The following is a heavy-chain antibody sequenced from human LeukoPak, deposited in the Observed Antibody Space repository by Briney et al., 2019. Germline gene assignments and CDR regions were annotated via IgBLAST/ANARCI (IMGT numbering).Heavy chain of an antibody. CDR1: GYTFTSYD. Sequence: ASVKVSCKASGYTFTSYDINWVRQATGQGLEWMGWMNPNSGNTGYAQKFQGRVTMTRNTSISTAYMGLSSLRSEDTAVYYCAREDYDFWSGYYRSDNWFDPWGQGTLVTVSS. CDR2: MNPNSGNT. D-gene: IGHD3-3*01. J-gene: IGHJ5*02. CDR3: AREDYDFWSGYYRSDNWFDP. V-gene: IGHV1-8*01.